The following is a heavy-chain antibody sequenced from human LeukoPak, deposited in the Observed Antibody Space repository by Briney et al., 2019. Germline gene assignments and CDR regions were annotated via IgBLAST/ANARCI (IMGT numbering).Heavy chain of an antibody. CDR2: IDPSSTYI. CDR3: ASPLTYYDFWSAYPTPFDF. V-gene: IGHV3-21*01. Sequence: GGSLRLSGAASGFTFRSYSMNWVRQAPGKGLEWVSAIDPSSTYIYYADSVKGRFTISRDNAKNSLYLQMNSARAEDTAVYYCASPLTYYDFWSAYPTPFDFWGQGTLVTVSS. CDR1: GFTFRSYS. D-gene: IGHD3-3*01. J-gene: IGHJ4*02.